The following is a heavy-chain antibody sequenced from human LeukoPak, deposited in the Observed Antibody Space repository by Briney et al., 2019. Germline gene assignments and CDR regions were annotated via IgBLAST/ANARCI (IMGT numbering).Heavy chain of an antibody. D-gene: IGHD3-10*01. CDR2: MNPNSGNT. J-gene: IGHJ6*03. CDR3: ARGSPPGRRRAYYYYYMDV. V-gene: IGHV1-8*03. CDR1: GYTFTSYD. Sequence: GASVKVSCKASGYTFTSYDINWVRQATGQGLEWMGWMNPNSGNTGYAQKFQGRVTITRNTSISTAYMELSSLRSEDTAVYYCARGSPPGRRRAYYYYYMDVWGKGTTVTISS.